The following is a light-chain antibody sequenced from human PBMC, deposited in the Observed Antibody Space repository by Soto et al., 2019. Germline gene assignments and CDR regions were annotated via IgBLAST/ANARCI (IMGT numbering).Light chain of an antibody. CDR3: AAWDDSLRGYV. V-gene: IGLV1-47*02. CDR1: SSNIGRNY. CDR2: GNT. J-gene: IGLJ1*01. Sequence: QSVLSQPPSASGTPGQRVTISCSGSSSNIGRNYICWYQQLPGTAPKLLIYGNTQRPSGVPDRFSGSKSGTSVSLAISGLRSEDEADYYCAAWDDSLRGYVFGTGTKVTVL.